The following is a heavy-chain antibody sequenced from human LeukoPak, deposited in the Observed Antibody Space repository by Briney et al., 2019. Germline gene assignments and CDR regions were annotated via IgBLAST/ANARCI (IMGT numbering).Heavy chain of an antibody. D-gene: IGHD3-3*01. J-gene: IGHJ4*02. Sequence: GGSLRLSCAASGFTFSDYSMTWVRQAPGKGLEWVSSISSSSSYIYYADSVKGRFTISRDNAKNSLYLQMNSLRVEDTAVYYCAREGYDFWSGYFPAYWGQGTLVTVSS. CDR2: ISSSSSYI. CDR3: AREGYDFWSGYFPAY. V-gene: IGHV3-21*01. CDR1: GFTFSDYS.